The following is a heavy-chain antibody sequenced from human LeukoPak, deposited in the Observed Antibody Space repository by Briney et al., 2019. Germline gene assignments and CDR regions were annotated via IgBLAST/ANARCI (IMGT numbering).Heavy chain of an antibody. J-gene: IGHJ4*02. Sequence: GGSLRLSCAASGFTFSSYGMHWVRQAPGKGLEWVAFIRYDGSNKYYADSVKGRFTISRGNSKNTLYLQMNSLRAEDTAVYYCAKDQRRDIVVVVAASYDYWGQGTLVTVSS. CDR1: GFTFSSYG. V-gene: IGHV3-30*02. D-gene: IGHD2-15*01. CDR3: AKDQRRDIVVVVAASYDY. CDR2: IRYDGSNK.